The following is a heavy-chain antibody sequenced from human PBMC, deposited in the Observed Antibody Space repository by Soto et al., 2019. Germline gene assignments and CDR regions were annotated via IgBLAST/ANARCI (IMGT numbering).Heavy chain of an antibody. J-gene: IGHJ4*02. CDR1: GYTFTNFY. CDR2: VNPNGGST. V-gene: IGHV1-46*01. D-gene: IGHD6-6*01. CDR3: ARGLASGGY. Sequence: QVQLVQSGAEVKEPGASVKISCKGSGYTFTNFYIHWVRQAPGQGLEWMGIVNPNGGSTNYAQNFKGRITISRDTSTSTVYMDLSSLRSEDTAVYYCARGLASGGYWGQGTLVTVSS.